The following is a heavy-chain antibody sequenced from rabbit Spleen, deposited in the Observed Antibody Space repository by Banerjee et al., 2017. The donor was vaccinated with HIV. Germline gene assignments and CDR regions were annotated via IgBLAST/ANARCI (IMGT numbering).Heavy chain of an antibody. CDR3: ARDAGTSFSTYGMDL. V-gene: IGHV1S45*01. Sequence: EESGRDLVQPEGSLTLTCTVSGFSFSSSYWICWVRQAPGKGLELIACIYTITITTYYASWAKGRFTISKTSSTTVTLQMTSLPVADTATYFCARDAGTSFSTYGMDLGGPGTLVTVS. J-gene: IGHJ6*01. D-gene: IGHD4-2*01. CDR2: IYTITITT. CDR1: GFSFSSSYW.